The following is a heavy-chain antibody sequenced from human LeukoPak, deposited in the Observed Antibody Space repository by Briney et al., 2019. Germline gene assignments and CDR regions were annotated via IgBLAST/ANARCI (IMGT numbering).Heavy chain of an antibody. J-gene: IGHJ4*02. CDR3: ARGLGSGSNYVDY. CDR2: IYYSGST. V-gene: IGHV4-59*01. CDR1: GGSISSYY. Sequence: SETLSLTCTVSGGSISSYYWSWIRQPPGKGLEWIGYIYYSGSTNYNPSLKSRVTISLDTSKNQFSLRLSSMTAADTAVYYCARGLGSGSNYVDYWGQGTLVTVSS. D-gene: IGHD1-26*01.